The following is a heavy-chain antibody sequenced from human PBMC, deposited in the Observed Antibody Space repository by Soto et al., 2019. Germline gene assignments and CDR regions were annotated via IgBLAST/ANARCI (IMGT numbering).Heavy chain of an antibody. CDR1: GFTFSSYA. CDR2: ISGSGGST. Sequence: EVQLLESGGGLVQPGGSLRLSCAASGFTFSSYAMSWVRQAPGKGLEWVSAISGSGGSTYYADSVKGRFTISRDNAKNTLYLQMNSLRAEDTAVYYCAKDGLGFGELPYSDYWGQGTLVTVSS. V-gene: IGHV3-23*01. D-gene: IGHD3-10*01. J-gene: IGHJ4*02. CDR3: AKDGLGFGELPYSDY.